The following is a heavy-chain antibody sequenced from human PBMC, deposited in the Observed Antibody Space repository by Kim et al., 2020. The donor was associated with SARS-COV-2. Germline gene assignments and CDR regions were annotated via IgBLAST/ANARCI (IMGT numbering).Heavy chain of an antibody. J-gene: IGHJ4*02. CDR2: IYYSGST. V-gene: IGHV4-39*07. D-gene: IGHD6-19*01. CDR1: GGSISSSSYY. Sequence: SETLSLTCTVSGGSISSSSYYWGWIRQPPGKGLEWIGSIYYSGSTYYNPSLKSRVTISVDTSKNQFSLKLSSVTAADTAVYYCARDLSDSSGWYGRTKGGQSYLDYWGQGTLVTVSS. CDR3: ARDLSDSSGWYGRTKGGQSYLDY.